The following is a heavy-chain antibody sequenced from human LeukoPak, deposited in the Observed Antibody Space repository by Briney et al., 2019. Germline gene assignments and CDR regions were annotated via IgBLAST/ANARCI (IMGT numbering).Heavy chain of an antibody. V-gene: IGHV3-7*01. J-gene: IGHJ4*02. CDR2: IKQDGSEK. Sequence: GGSLRLSCAASGFTFSSYWMSWVRQAPGKGLKWVANIKQDGSEKYYVDSVKGRFTISRDNAKNSLYLQMNSLRAEDTATYYCAREDDWNYEDYWGQGTLVTVSS. CDR3: AREDDWNYEDY. CDR1: GFTFSSYW. D-gene: IGHD1-7*01.